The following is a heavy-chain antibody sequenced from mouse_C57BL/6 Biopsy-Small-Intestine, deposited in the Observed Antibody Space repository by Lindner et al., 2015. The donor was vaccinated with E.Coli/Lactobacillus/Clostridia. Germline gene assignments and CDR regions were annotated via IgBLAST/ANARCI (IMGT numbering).Heavy chain of an antibody. Sequence: SVKVSCKASGYTFTSYGISWVRQAPGQGLEWMGWISGYNCNTYYVQKFQGRVTMTTDTSTSTAYMELRSLRSDDTAVYYCTRDVSNLATTGGTDYWGQGTLVTVSS. CDR1: GYTFTSYG. J-gene: IGHJ4*01. D-gene: IGHD4-1*02. CDR3: TRDVSNLATTGGTDY. V-gene: IGHV1-81*01. CDR2: ISGYNCNT.